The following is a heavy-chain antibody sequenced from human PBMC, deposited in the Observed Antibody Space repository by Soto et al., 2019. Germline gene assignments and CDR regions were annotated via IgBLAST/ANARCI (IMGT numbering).Heavy chain of an antibody. J-gene: IGHJ6*02. CDR3: ARGKGMEENYFYYGLDI. CDR1: GYTFSTYG. D-gene: IGHD1-1*01. V-gene: IGHV1-3*01. Sequence: ASVKVSCKASGYTFSTYGMHWVRQAPGQSLEWMGWLNGGTGQTRYSQRFQDRVIITRDTSASTGYMELSSLRSEDTAVYYCARGKGMEENYFYYGLDIWGQGTTVTVYS. CDR2: LNGGTGQT.